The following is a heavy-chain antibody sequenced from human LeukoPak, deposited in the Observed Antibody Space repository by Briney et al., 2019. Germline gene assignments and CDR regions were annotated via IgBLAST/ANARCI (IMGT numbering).Heavy chain of an antibody. CDR2: ISYDGSNK. D-gene: IGHD4-17*01. V-gene: IGHV3-30*18. CDR3: AKDVISGDYDG. CDR1: GFTFSSYG. J-gene: IGHJ6*04. Sequence: GGSLRLSSAASGFTFSSYGMHCVRQAPGKGLEWVAVISYDGSNKYYADSVKGRFTISRDNSKNTLYLQMNSLRAEDTGVYYCAKDVISGDYDGWGEGTTVTVSS.